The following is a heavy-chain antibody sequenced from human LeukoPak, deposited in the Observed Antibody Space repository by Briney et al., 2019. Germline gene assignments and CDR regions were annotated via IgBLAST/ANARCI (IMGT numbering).Heavy chain of an antibody. V-gene: IGHV3-30-3*01. CDR2: ISYDGSNK. CDR1: GFTFSSYA. J-gene: IGHJ3*02. CDR3: STSLYDAFDI. Sequence: GGSLRLSCAASGFTFSSYAMHWVRQAPGKGLEWVAVISYDGSNKYYADSVKGRFTISRDNSKNTLYLQMNSLRAEDTAVYYCSTSLYDAFDIWGQGTMVTVSS. D-gene: IGHD2/OR15-2a*01.